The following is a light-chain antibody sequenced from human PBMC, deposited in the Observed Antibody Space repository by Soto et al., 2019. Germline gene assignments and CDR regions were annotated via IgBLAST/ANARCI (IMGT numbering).Light chain of an antibody. CDR2: GAS. J-gene: IGKJ2*01. Sequence: EIVMTQSPATLSVSPGERATLSCRAGQSVSDNLAWYQQRPGQAPRLLFYGASTWATGVPVRFSASGSGTEFTLTISSLQSEDFAVYYCQQYNHWPRGYTFGQGTKLEIK. CDR1: QSVSDN. CDR3: QQYNHWPRGYT. V-gene: IGKV3-15*01.